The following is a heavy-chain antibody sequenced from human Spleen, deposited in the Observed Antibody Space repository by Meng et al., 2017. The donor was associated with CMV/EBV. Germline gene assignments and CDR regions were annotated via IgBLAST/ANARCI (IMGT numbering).Heavy chain of an antibody. Sequence: GESLKISCAASGFTFSNAWMSWVRQAPGKGLEWVGRIKIKIYGGTTDYAAPVKGRFTISRDDSKNTLYLQMNSLKTEDTAVYYCITDFGYLGQGTLVTVSS. CDR1: GFTFSNAW. V-gene: IGHV3-15*01. J-gene: IGHJ4*02. CDR2: IKIKIYGGTT. CDR3: ITDFGY. D-gene: IGHD3-10*01.